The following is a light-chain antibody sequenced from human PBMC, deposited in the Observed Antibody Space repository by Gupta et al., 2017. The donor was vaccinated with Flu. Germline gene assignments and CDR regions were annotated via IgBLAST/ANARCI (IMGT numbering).Light chain of an antibody. CDR2: KNS. CDR3: VAWDDSLNGVL. J-gene: IGLJ2*01. V-gene: IGLV1-44*01. CDR1: SSTLGSRT. Sequence: QSVLTQPPSASGTPGQRVLIPFSGSSSTLGSRTVNWYQQLPGTAPKILIYKNSQRPSGVPDRCSGSRSGASASLAISGLQSADEANYYCVAWDDSLNGVLFGGGTKLTVL.